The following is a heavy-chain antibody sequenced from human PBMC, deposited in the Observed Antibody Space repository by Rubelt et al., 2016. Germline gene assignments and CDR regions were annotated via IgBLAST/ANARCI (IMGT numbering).Heavy chain of an antibody. V-gene: IGHV4-34*01. CDR2: INHSGST. J-gene: IGHJ1*01. D-gene: IGHD1-7*01. CDR1: GGSFSGYY. CDR3: AGGYGTN. Sequence: QVQLQQWGAGLLKPSETLSLTCAVYGGSFSGYYWSWIRQPPGKGLEWIGEINHSGSTNYNPSLKSRVTISVDTSKNQFSLKLGSVTVADSAVYYCAGGYGTNWGQGTLVTDSS.